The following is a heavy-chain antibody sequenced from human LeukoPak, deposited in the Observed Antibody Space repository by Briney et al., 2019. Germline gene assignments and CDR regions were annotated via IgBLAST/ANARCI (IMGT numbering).Heavy chain of an antibody. V-gene: IGHV3-30-3*01. CDR1: GFTFSSYA. CDR2: ISYDGSNK. CDR3: ARKGYYDILTGYSVNWFDP. J-gene: IGHJ5*02. Sequence: QPGGSLRLSCAASGFTFSSYAMHWVRQAPGKGLEWVAVISYDGSNKYYADSVKGRFTISRDNSKNTLYLQMNRLRAEDTAVYYCARKGYYDILTGYSVNWFDPWGQGTLVTVSS. D-gene: IGHD3-9*01.